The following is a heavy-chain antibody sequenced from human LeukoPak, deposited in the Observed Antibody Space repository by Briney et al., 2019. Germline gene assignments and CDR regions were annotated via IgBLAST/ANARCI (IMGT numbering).Heavy chain of an antibody. J-gene: IGHJ4*02. CDR1: GFTFDDYA. D-gene: IGHD3-3*01. CDR3: AKGSDFWSGYPFDY. V-gene: IGHV3-9*01. CDR2: ISWNSGSI. Sequence: GGSLRLSCAASGFTFDDYAMHWVRQAPGKGLEWVSGISWNSGSIGYADSVKGRFTISRDNAKNSLYLQMNSLRAEDTALYYCAKGSDFWSGYPFDYWGQGTLVTVSS.